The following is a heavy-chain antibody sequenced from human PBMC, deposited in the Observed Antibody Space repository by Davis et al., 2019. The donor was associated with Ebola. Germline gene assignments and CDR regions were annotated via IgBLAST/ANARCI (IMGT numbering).Heavy chain of an antibody. V-gene: IGHV4-61*05. CDR2: IYYSGST. D-gene: IGHD6-13*01. Sequence: SETLSLTCTVSGGSISSSSYYWGWIRQPPGKGLEWIGYIYYSGSTNYNPSLKSRVTISVDTSKNQFSLKLSSVTAADTAVYYCARIAAAGPYYFDYWGQGTLVTVSS. J-gene: IGHJ4*02. CDR1: GGSISSSSYY. CDR3: ARIAAAGPYYFDY.